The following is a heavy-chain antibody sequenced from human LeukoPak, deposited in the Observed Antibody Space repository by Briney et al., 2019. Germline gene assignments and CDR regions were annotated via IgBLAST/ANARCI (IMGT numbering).Heavy chain of an antibody. J-gene: IGHJ5*02. CDR3: ARGGFCSGGSCYLDNWFDP. V-gene: IGHV7-4-1*02. CDR1: GYTFTSYA. D-gene: IGHD2-15*01. Sequence: ASVKVSCKASGYTFTSYAMNWVRQAPGQGLEWMGWINTNTGNPTYAQGFTGRFVFSLDTSVSTAYLQISSLKAEDTAVYYCARGGFCSGGSCYLDNWFDPWGQGTLVTVSS. CDR2: INTNTGNP.